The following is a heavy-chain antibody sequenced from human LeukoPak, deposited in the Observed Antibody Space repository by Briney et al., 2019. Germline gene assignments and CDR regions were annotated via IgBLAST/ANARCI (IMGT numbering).Heavy chain of an antibody. Sequence: GGSLRLSCAASGFTVSSNYMSWVRQAPGKGLEWVSVIYSGGSTYYADSVKGRFTISRDNSKNTLYLQMNSLRAEDTAVYYCARGGYDFWSGYPPFDYWGQGTLVTVSS. D-gene: IGHD3-3*01. CDR1: GFTVSSNY. CDR2: IYSGGST. CDR3: ARGGYDFWSGYPPFDY. V-gene: IGHV3-53*01. J-gene: IGHJ4*02.